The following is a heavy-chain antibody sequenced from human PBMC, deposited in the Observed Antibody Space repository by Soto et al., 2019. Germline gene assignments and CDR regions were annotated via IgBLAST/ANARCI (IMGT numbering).Heavy chain of an antibody. CDR3: VKARQHCSPYNCYTADY. V-gene: IGHV3-11*01. Sequence: QVQLVESGGGSVKPGGSLRLSCAASGFTFSDYYMSWIRQAPGKGLEWVSYISSGGFITYYADSVKGRFTTSWDKAKNTVHLQMSSLRAEDTAVYYCVKARQHCSPYNCYTADYWGQGTLVTVSS. D-gene: IGHD1-20*01. J-gene: IGHJ4*02. CDR2: ISSGGFIT. CDR1: GFTFSDYY.